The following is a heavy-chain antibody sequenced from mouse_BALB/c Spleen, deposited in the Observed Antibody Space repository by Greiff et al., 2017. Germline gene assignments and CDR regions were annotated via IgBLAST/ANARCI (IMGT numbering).Heavy chain of an antibody. D-gene: IGHD1-2*01. CDR3: ARRNSLLRAHYFDY. V-gene: IGHV5-6-5*01. CDR2: ISSGGST. Sequence: DVKLVESGGDLVKPGGSLKLSCAASGFTFSSYAMSWVRQTPEKRLEWVASISSGGSTYYPDSVKGRFTISRDNARNILYLQMSSLRSEDTAMYYCARRNSLLRAHYFDYWGQGTTLTVSS. J-gene: IGHJ2*01. CDR1: GFTFSSYA.